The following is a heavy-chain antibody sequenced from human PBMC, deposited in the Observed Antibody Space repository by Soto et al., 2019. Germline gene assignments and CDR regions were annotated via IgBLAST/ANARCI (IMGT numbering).Heavy chain of an antibody. D-gene: IGHD3-3*01. V-gene: IGHV4-59*01. J-gene: IGHJ6*02. CDR2: IYYSGST. CDR1: GGSISSYY. CDR3: ARVTHDFWSGYYTNYYYYGMDV. Sequence: SETLSLTCTVSGGSISSYYWSWIRQPPGKGLEWIGYIYYSGSTNYNPSLKSRVTISVDTSKNQFSLKLSSVTAADTAVYYCARVTHDFWSGYYTNYYYYGMDVWGQGTTVPVSS.